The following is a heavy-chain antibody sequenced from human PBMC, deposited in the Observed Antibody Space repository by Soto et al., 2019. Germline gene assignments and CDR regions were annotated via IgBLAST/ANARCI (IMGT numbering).Heavy chain of an antibody. CDR2: ISSTTNYI. J-gene: IGHJ4*02. CDR3: ARESEDLTSNFDY. CDR1: GFTFTRYS. Sequence: PGGSLRLSCAASGFTFTRYSINWVRQAPGKGLEWVSSISSTTNYIYYADSMKGRFTVSRDNAKNSVYLEMNSLSAEDTAVYYCARESEDLTSNFDYWGQGTLVTV. V-gene: IGHV3-21*01.